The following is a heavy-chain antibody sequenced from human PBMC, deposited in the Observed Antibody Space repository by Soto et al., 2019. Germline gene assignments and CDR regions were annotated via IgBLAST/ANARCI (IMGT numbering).Heavy chain of an antibody. CDR3: AAGSVVVVPAATRAFDI. Sequence: ASVKVSCKASGFTFTSSAMQWVRQARGQRLEWIGWIVVGSGNTNYAQKFQGRVTITRDMSTSTAYMELSSLRSEDTAVYYCAAGSVVVVPAATRAFDIWGQGTMVTVSS. J-gene: IGHJ3*02. CDR2: IVVGSGNT. V-gene: IGHV1-58*02. D-gene: IGHD2-2*01. CDR1: GFTFTSSA.